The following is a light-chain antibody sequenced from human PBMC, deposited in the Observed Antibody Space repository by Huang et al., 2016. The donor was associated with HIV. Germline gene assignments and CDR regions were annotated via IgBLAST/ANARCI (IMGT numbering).Light chain of an antibody. CDR2: WAS. V-gene: IGKV4-1*01. CDR1: QSLLYRSNNKNY. Sequence: IVMTQSPESLAVSLGERASINCKSSQSLLYRSNNKNYLAWYQKKQGHPPTLLIYWASFRDVGVPERFSGGGSGTNFTLTINSLQADDVAVYYCQQHYGRQSTFGQGT. CDR3: QQHYGRQST. J-gene: IGKJ1*01.